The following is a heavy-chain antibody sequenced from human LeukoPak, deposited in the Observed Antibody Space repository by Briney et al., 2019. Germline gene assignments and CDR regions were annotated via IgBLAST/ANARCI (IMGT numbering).Heavy chain of an antibody. V-gene: IGHV3-23*01. J-gene: IGHJ6*02. Sequence: GGSLRLSCAASGFIFSSYSMSWVRQAPGKGLEWVSVITGSGGNSYYADSVKGRFTISKDNSKNTVYLQMSSLRVDDTAVYYCAKAASSSWPSYYYGMDVWGQGTTVTVSS. CDR3: AKAASSSWPSYYYGMDV. CDR1: GFIFSSYS. CDR2: ITGSGGNS. D-gene: IGHD6-13*01.